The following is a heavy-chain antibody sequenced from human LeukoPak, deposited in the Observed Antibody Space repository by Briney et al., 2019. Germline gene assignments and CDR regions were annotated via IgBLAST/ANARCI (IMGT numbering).Heavy chain of an antibody. J-gene: IGHJ3*02. D-gene: IGHD3-10*01. CDR1: GYTFTNYG. CDR3: ARNVSKYGHDGFDI. V-gene: IGHV1-18*01. Sequence: ASVKVSCKASGYTFTNYGITWVRQAPGQGLEWMGWISAYNGNANYAQKLQVRVTMTTDTSTSTAYMELRSLRSDDTAVYYCARNVSKYGHDGFDIWGQGKMVTVSS. CDR2: ISAYNGNA.